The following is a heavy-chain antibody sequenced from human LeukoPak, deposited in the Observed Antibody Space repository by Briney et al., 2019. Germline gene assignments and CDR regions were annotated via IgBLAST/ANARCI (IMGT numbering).Heavy chain of an antibody. J-gene: IGHJ4*02. Sequence: SETLSLTCTVSGGSMSSGSYYWTWIRQPAGEGLEWIGRIYTTGSTNYDPSLKSRVTVSLDTSKNQFSLKLTSVTAADTAVYYCARDRGRGAAFFDHWGQGTLVTVSS. CDR2: IYTTGST. V-gene: IGHV4-61*02. D-gene: IGHD6-13*01. CDR3: ARDRGRGAAFFDH. CDR1: GGSMSSGSYY.